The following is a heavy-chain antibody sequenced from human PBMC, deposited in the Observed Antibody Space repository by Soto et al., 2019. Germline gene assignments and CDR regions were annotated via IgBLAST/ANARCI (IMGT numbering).Heavy chain of an antibody. J-gene: IGHJ6*02. Sequence: SLRISCAGSGFTFSSYAMSWVRQAPGKGLEWVSAISGSGGSTYYADSVEGRFTISRDNSKNTLYLQMNSLRAEDTAVYYCAKEAKMSRPLVYGIDVWSQGATVTVS. CDR3: AKEAKMSRPLVYGIDV. V-gene: IGHV3-23*01. CDR2: ISGSGGST. CDR1: GFTFSSYA.